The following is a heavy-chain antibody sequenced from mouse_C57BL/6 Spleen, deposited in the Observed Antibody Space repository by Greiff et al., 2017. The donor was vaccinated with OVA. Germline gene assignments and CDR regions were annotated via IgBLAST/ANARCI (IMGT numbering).Heavy chain of an antibody. J-gene: IGHJ4*01. CDR3: ARSGGPYALDY. V-gene: IGHV1-55*01. CDR2: IYPGSGST. CDR1: GYTFTSYW. D-gene: IGHD3-1*01. Sequence: QVQLQQPGAELVKPGASVKMSCKASGYTFTSYWITWVKQRPGQGLEWIGDIYPGSGSTNYNEKFKSKATLTVDTSSSTAYMQLSSLTSEESAVYYSARSGGPYALDYWGQGTTVTVSS.